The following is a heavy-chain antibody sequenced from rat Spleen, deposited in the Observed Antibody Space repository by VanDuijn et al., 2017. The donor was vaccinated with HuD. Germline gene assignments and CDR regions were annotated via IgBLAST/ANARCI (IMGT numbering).Heavy chain of an antibody. D-gene: IGHD4-4*01. V-gene: IGHV4-2*01. CDR2: INKDSRTI. CDR3: VREDLGVNY. CDR1: GFTFNNYW. J-gene: IGHJ2*01. Sequence: EVQLVESDGGLVQPGRSLKLSCAASGFTFNNYWMGWVRQAPGKGLEWIGEINKDSRTIKYNPSLKEKFTISRDNAQNTLYLQMSKVGSEDTAVYYCVREDLGVNYWGQGVMVTVSS.